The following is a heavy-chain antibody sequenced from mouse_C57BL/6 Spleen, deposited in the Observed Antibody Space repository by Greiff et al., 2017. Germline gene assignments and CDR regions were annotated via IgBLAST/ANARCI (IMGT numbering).Heavy chain of an antibody. J-gene: IGHJ3*01. V-gene: IGHV14-3*01. Sequence: VQLQQSVAELVRPGASVKLSCTASGYSFNNTYMHWVKQRPEQGLEWIGRIDPAYGTTRYAPKFQGKATITADTSSNTAYLQLSSLTSEDTAIYYCARDSTPFAYWGQGTLVTVSA. CDR3: ARDSTPFAY. CDR2: IDPAYGTT. D-gene: IGHD2-5*01. CDR1: GYSFNNTY.